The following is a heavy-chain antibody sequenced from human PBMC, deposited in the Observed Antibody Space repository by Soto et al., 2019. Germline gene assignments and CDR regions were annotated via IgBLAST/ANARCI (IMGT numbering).Heavy chain of an antibody. J-gene: IGHJ4*02. CDR1: GDTFTDYY. CDR2: VNPSGGHT. Sequence: QVQLVQSGAEVKKPGASVKVSCKASGDTFTDYYIHWVRQAPGQGLEWMGTVNPSGGHTTYAQHFKGRMTMSRDTSTSTLYMELASQTSEDTAIYFCARGGDVVVGTAALDYGGQGTLVTVSS. CDR3: ARGGDVVVGTAALDY. V-gene: IGHV1-46*01. D-gene: IGHD2-21*02.